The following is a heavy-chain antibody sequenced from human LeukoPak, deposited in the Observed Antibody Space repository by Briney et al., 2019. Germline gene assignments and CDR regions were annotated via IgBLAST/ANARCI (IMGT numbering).Heavy chain of an antibody. V-gene: IGHV1-3*01. D-gene: IGHD6-19*01. CDR3: ARDGKHIAVPGVRYPMDV. Sequence: ASVKVSCKASGYTLSSFAMHWVRQAPGQRLEWMGRINAANGNAEYSQKFQGRVIVTTDTFANTVYMELSSLRSEDTAVYYCARDGKHIAVPGVRYPMDVWGQGTAVTVSS. J-gene: IGHJ6*02. CDR2: INAANGNA. CDR1: GYTLSSFA.